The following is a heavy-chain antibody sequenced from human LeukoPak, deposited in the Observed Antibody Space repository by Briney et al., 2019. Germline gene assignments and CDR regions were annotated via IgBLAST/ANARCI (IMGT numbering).Heavy chain of an antibody. CDR3: AREVSPARVDI. D-gene: IGHD6-25*01. J-gene: IGHJ3*02. CDR1: GGTFSSCA. V-gene: IGHV1-69*05. Sequence: SVKVSCKASGGTFSSCAISWVRQAPGQGLEWMGGIIPIFGTANYAQKFQGRVTITTDEATSTAYMELSSLRSEDTAVYYCAREVSPARVDIWGQGTMVTVSS. CDR2: IIPIFGTA.